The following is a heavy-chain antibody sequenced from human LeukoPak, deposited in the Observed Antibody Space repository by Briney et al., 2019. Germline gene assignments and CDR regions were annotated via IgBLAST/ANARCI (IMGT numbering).Heavy chain of an antibody. V-gene: IGHV3-23*01. D-gene: IGHD1-26*01. Sequence: GGSLRLSCAASKFTFRTYGMSWVRQAPGKGLQWVSTVSASGDSTYVADSVKGRFTISRDNAKNTLYLQMNSLRAEDTAVYYCAREDGSGSYFGYWGQGTLVTVSS. J-gene: IGHJ4*02. CDR3: AREDGSGSYFGY. CDR1: KFTFRTYG. CDR2: VSASGDST.